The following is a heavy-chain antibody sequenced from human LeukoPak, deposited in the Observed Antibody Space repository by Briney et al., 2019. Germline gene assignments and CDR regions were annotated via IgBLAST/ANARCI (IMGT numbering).Heavy chain of an antibody. CDR3: ARGGYTYGGEANWFDP. V-gene: IGHV3-23*01. Sequence: GGSLRLSCAASGFTFSNYDMAWVRQAPGKGLEWVSGISGSGVGTYYADSVKGRFTISRDNSKNTVFLQMNSLRVEDTAVYYCARGGYTYGGEANWFDPWGQGTLVTVSS. J-gene: IGHJ5*02. CDR2: ISGSGVGT. CDR1: GFTFSNYD. D-gene: IGHD5-18*01.